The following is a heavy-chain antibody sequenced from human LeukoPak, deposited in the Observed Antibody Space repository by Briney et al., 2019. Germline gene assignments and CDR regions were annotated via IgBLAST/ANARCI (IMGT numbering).Heavy chain of an antibody. D-gene: IGHD6-6*01. CDR1: GGAIAVNHYY. Sequence: SETLSLTCSVSGGAIAVNHYYWGWIRQPPGKGLEWIGSGLYTGNTYSNPSLRSRVTISVDTSKNEFSLKMNSVTAADTAVYYCAREHRSSKYFDSWGQGALMIVSS. J-gene: IGHJ4*02. V-gene: IGHV4-39*02. CDR2: GLYTGNT. CDR3: AREHRSSKYFDS.